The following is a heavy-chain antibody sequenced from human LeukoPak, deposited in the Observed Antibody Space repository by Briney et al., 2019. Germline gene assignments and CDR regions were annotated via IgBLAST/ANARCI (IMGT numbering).Heavy chain of an antibody. CDR2: IKQDGSEK. J-gene: IGHJ5*02. CDR3: ARDLNDYGGKGAGDWFDP. CDR1: GFTFSSYW. Sequence: PGGSLRLSCAASGFTFSSYWMSWVRQVPGKGLEWVVNIKQDGSEKYYVDSVKGRFTISRDNAKNSLYLQMNSLRAEDTAVYYCARDLNDYGGKGAGDWFDPWGQGTLVTVSS. V-gene: IGHV3-7*01. D-gene: IGHD4-23*01.